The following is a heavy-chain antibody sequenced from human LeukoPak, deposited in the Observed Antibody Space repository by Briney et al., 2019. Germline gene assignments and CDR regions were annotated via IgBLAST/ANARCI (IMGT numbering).Heavy chain of an antibody. J-gene: IGHJ4*02. Sequence: GGSLRLSCAASGFSFSDYSMSWIRQAPGKGRECISYRSSSSYTNYADSVKGRFTISRDNAKNSLYLQMNSLRAEDTAVYYCARGDYDSSGYYEVWGQGTLVTVSS. CDR2: RSSSSYT. D-gene: IGHD3-22*01. V-gene: IGHV3-11*05. CDR3: ARGDYDSSGYYEV. CDR1: GFSFSDYS.